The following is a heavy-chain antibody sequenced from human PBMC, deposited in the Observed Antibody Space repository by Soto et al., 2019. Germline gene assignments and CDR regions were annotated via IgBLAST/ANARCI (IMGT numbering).Heavy chain of an antibody. V-gene: IGHV3-48*02. Sequence: EVQLVESGGGLVQPGGSLRLSCAASGFTFSSYSMNWVRQAPGKGLEWVSYISSSSSTIYYADSVKGRFTISRDNAKNSLYLQMNSLRDEDTAVYYCVSQATLYFDLWGRGTLVTVSS. J-gene: IGHJ2*01. CDR1: GFTFSSYS. D-gene: IGHD5-12*01. CDR3: VSQATLYFDL. CDR2: ISSSSSTI.